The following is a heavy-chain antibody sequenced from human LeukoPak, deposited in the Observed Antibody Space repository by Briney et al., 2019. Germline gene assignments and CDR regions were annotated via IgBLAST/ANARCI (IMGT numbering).Heavy chain of an antibody. CDR2: INHSGST. D-gene: IGHD3-10*01. J-gene: IGHJ4*02. CDR1: GGSFRAYY. Sequence: SETLSLTCAVYGGSFRAYYWSWIRQPPGKGLEWIGEINHSGSTNYNPSLKSRVTISVDTSKNQFSLKLSSVTAADTAVYYCARATTMVRGLRNWGQGTLVTVSS. CDR3: ARATTMVRGLRN. V-gene: IGHV4-34*01.